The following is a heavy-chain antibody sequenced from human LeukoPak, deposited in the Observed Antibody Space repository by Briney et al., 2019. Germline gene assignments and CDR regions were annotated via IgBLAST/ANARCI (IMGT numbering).Heavy chain of an antibody. CDR1: GYTFTGYY. V-gene: IGHV1-2*02. D-gene: IGHD3-3*01. CDR3: ARKGITMSGVVIPDIVATFDY. J-gene: IGHJ4*02. Sequence: ASVKVSCNASGYTFTGYYMHWVRQAPGQGLEWMGWINPNSGGTNYAQKFQGRVTMTRDTSISTAYMELSRLRSDDTAVYYCARKGITMSGVVIPDIVATFDYWGQGTLVTVSS. CDR2: INPNSGGT.